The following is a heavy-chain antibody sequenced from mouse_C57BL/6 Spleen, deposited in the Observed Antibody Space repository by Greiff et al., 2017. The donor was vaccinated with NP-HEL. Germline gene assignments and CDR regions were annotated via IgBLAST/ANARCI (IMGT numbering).Heavy chain of an antibody. CDR2: IYPGDGDT. V-gene: IGHV1-80*01. CDR3: AREAVTYYFDY. CDR1: GYAFSSYW. D-gene: IGHD2-2*01. Sequence: VQLQQSGAELVKPGASVKISCKASGYAFSSYWMNWVKQRPGKGLEWIGQIYPGDGDTNYNGRFKGKATLTADKSSSTAYMQLSSLTSEDSAVYFCAREAVTYYFDYWGQGTTLTVSS. J-gene: IGHJ2*01.